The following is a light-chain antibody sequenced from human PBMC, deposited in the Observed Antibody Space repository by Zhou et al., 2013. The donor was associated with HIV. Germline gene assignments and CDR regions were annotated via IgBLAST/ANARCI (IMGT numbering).Light chain of an antibody. V-gene: IGKV1D-12*01. J-gene: IGKJ3*01. CDR2: GVS. CDR3: QQLAT. CDR1: QGISKW. Sequence: DIQMTQSPSSVSASVGDRITITCRASQGISKWLAWYQQKPGKAPTLLIYGVSTLQTGVPSRFSGSGSGTEFTLTISSLQPEDFATYYCQQLATFGPRDRRWISN.